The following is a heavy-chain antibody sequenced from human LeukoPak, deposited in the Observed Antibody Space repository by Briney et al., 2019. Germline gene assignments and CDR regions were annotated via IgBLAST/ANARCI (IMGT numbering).Heavy chain of an antibody. Sequence: PGGSLRLSCAASGFTFRSYEMNWVRQAPGKGLEWVSYISSSGSTIYYADSVKGRFTISRDNAKNSLYLQMNSLRAEDTAVYYCARVKGPAPENYGMSWFIYSDSWGQRTLVTVSS. CDR2: ISSSGSTI. V-gene: IGHV3-48*03. J-gene: IGHJ4*02. D-gene: IGHD4-17*01. CDR3: ARVKGPAPENYGMSWFIYSDS. CDR1: GFTFRSYE.